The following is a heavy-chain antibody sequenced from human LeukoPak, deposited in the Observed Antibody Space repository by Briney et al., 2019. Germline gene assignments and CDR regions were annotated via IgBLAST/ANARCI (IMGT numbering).Heavy chain of an antibody. J-gene: IGHJ4*02. CDR2: IKKDGSEK. Sequence: GGSLRLSCAASGFTFSSYWMSWVRQAPGKGLEWVANIKKDGSEKYYVDSVKGRFTISRDNAKKSLYLQINSLRAEDTAVYYCAKDHLPGIVVADRGYWGQGTLVTVSS. CDR1: GFTFSSYW. V-gene: IGHV3-7*03. CDR3: AKDHLPGIVVADRGY. D-gene: IGHD6-19*01.